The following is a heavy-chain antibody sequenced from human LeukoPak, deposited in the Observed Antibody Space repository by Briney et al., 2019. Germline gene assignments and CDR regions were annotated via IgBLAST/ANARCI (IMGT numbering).Heavy chain of an antibody. CDR3: AKVRSYYYASGSFDY. CDR1: GFTFSSYE. CDR2: ISSSGSTI. D-gene: IGHD3-10*01. J-gene: IGHJ4*02. V-gene: IGHV3-48*03. Sequence: PGGSLRLSCAASGFTFSSYEMNWVRQAPGKGLEWVSYISSSGSTIYYADSVKGRFTISRDNAKNSLYLQMNSLRAEDTALYYCAKVRSYYYASGSFDYWGQGTLVTVSS.